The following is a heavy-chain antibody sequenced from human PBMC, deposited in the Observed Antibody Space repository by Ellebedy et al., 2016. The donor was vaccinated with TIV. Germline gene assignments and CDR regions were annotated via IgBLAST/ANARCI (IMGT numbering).Heavy chain of an antibody. CDR2: IKEDGSEK. V-gene: IGHV3-7*01. Sequence: GGSLRLSCAASGLTFSSYWMTWVHQAPGKGLEWVANIKEDGSEKNYVDSVKGRFTISRDNAKNSLYLQMNTLRAEDTAVYYCARDRGGQYSSGYYDAFDIWGQGTMVTVS. D-gene: IGHD6-19*01. CDR3: ARDRGGQYSSGYYDAFDI. CDR1: GLTFSSYW. J-gene: IGHJ3*02.